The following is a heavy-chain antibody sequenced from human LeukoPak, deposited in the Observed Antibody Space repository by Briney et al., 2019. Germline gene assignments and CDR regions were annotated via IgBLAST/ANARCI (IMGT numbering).Heavy chain of an antibody. CDR2: ISYDGTNK. J-gene: IGHJ4*02. V-gene: IGHV3-30-3*01. CDR3: ARGRTARPYYFDY. D-gene: IGHD2-2*01. CDR1: GFTFSNFA. Sequence: PGRSLRLSCAASGFTFSNFAMHWVRQAPGKGLEWVAVISYDGTNKYYIDSVKGRFTISRDNSKNSLYLQMNSLRAEDTAVYYCARGRTARPYYFDYWGQGTLVTVSS.